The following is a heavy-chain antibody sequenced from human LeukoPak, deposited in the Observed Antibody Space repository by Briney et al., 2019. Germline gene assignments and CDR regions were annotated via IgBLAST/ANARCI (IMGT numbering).Heavy chain of an antibody. J-gene: IGHJ4*02. CDR3: ARDGRAAVPDY. CDR1: GYTFTGYY. CDR2: TIPIFGTA. V-gene: IGHV1-69*13. D-gene: IGHD2-15*01. Sequence: SVKLSCTASGYTFTGYYMHWVRQAPGQGLEWMGGTIPIFGTANYAQKFQGRVTITADESTSTAYMEQSSLRSEDTAVYYCARDGRAAVPDYWGQGTLVTVSS.